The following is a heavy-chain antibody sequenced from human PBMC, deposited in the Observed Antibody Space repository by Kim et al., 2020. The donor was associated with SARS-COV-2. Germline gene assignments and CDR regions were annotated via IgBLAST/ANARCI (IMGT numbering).Heavy chain of an antibody. V-gene: IGHV1-18*01. D-gene: IGHD2-2*01. CDR2: ISAYNGNT. J-gene: IGHJ4*02. Sequence: ASVKVSCKASGYTFTSYGISWVRQAPGQGLEWMGWISAYNGNTNYAQKLQGRVTMTTDTSTSTAYMELRSLRSDDTAVYYCARDIVVVPAAPPVGYYFDYWGQGTLVTVSS. CDR1: GYTFTSYG. CDR3: ARDIVVVPAAPPVGYYFDY.